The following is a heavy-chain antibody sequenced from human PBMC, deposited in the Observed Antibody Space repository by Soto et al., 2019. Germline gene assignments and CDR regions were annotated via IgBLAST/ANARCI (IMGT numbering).Heavy chain of an antibody. CDR3: ASEMVAADDY. CDR2: ISSSSSYI. D-gene: IGHD2-15*01. CDR1: GFTFSSYS. V-gene: IGHV3-21*01. J-gene: IGHJ4*02. Sequence: EVQLVESGGGLVKPGGSLRLSCAASGFTFSSYSMNWVRPAPGKGLEWVSSISSSSSYIYYADSVKGRFTISRDNAKNSLYLQMTSLRAEDTAVYYCASEMVAADDYWGQGTLVTVSS.